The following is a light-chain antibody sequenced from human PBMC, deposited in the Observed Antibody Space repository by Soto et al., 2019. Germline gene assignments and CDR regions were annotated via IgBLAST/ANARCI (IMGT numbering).Light chain of an antibody. Sequence: QSVLTQPPSVSGAPGQRVSISCTGGSSNIGAGFDVQWYQQLPGTAPKLLMSDNNNRPSGVPDRFSGSKSGTSASLAITGLQAEDEADYYCQCYDTSLRALVFGGGTQLTVL. CDR1: SSNIGAGFD. CDR3: QCYDTSLRALV. V-gene: IGLV1-40*01. CDR2: DNN. J-gene: IGLJ2*01.